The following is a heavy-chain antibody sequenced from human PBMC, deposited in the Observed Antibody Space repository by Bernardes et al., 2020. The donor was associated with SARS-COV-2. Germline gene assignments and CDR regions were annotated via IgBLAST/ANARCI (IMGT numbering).Heavy chain of an antibody. Sequence: ASVKVSCKASGYTFTSYYMHWVRQAPGQGLEWMGIINPSGGSTSYAQKFQGRVTMTRDTSTSTVYMELSSLRSEDTAVYYCARDRPRLQDYDFWSGYYGYYGMDVWGQGTTVTVSS. D-gene: IGHD3-3*01. CDR3: ARDRPRLQDYDFWSGYYGYYGMDV. CDR1: GYTFTSYY. V-gene: IGHV1-46*01. CDR2: INPSGGST. J-gene: IGHJ6*02.